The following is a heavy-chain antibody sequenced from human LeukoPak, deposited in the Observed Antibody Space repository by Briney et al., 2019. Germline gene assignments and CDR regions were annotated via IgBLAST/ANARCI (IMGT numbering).Heavy chain of an antibody. CDR2: ISSSSSYI. CDR3: AGGTGGGY. D-gene: IGHD6-25*01. V-gene: IGHV3-21*01. CDR1: GFTFSSYA. J-gene: IGHJ4*02. Sequence: NPGGSLRLSCAASGFTFSSYAMSWVRQAPGKGLEWVSSISSSSSYIYYADSVEGRFTISRDNAKNSLYLQMNSLRAEDTAVYYCAGGTGGGYWGQGTLVTVSS.